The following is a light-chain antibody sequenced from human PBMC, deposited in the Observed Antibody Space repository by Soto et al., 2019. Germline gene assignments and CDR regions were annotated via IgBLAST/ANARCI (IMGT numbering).Light chain of an antibody. Sequence: QSALTQPPSASGSPGQSVTISCTGTKNDVGFYDFVSWYQHHPGKAPRLIIYEVVQRPSGVPDRFSGPKSGNTASLTVSGLQAADEADYFCKSYAGSNTYVFGSGTKVTVL. CDR3: KSYAGSNTYV. CDR1: KNDVGFYDF. V-gene: IGLV2-8*01. J-gene: IGLJ1*01. CDR2: EVV.